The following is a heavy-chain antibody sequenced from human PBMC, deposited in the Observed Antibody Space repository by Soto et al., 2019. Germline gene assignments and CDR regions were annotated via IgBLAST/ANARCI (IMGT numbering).Heavy chain of an antibody. J-gene: IGHJ5*02. CDR2: ISESGDNA. CDR3: AKGGYIYGLDP. CDR1: GFPFNTYA. D-gene: IGHD5-18*01. V-gene: IGHV3-23*01. Sequence: GSLRLSCAASGFPFNTYAMSWVRQAPGKGPEWVSAISESGDNAFCADSVQGRFTISRDNSYNILYMQMNSLRAEDTALYFCAKGGYIYGLDPWGQGTLVTAPQ.